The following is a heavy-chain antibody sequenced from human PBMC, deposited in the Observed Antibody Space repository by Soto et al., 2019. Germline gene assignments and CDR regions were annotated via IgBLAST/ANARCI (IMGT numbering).Heavy chain of an antibody. CDR2: IYYSGST. V-gene: IGHV4-39*01. CDR3: ARPDYYGSDDY. CDR1: GGSISSSSYY. Sequence: QLQLQESGPGLVKPSETLSLTCTVSGGSISSSSYYWGWIRQPPGKGLEWIGSIYYSGSTYYNPSLKSRVTISVDTSKNQFSLKLSSVTAADTAVYYCARPDYYGSDDYWGQGTLVTVSS. J-gene: IGHJ4*02. D-gene: IGHD3-10*01.